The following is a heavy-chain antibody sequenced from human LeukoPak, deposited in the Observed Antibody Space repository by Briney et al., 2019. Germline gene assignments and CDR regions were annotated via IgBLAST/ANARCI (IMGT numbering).Heavy chain of an antibody. V-gene: IGHV4-59*01. CDR3: ARGVSGTVFDP. Sequence: SETLSLTCTVSGGSISSYYWSWIRQPPGKGLEWIGYIYYSGSTNYNPSLKSRVTISVDTPKNQFSLKLSSVTAADTAVYYCARGVSGTVFDPWGQGTLVTVSS. CDR1: GGSISSYY. D-gene: IGHD2-21*01. CDR2: IYYSGST. J-gene: IGHJ5*02.